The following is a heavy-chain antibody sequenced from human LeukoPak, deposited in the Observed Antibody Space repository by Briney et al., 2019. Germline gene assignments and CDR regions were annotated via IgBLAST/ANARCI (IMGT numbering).Heavy chain of an antibody. V-gene: IGHV4-38-2*02. CDR1: GDSISSGNY. Sequence: PSETLSLTCTVSGDSISSGNYWGWIRQPPGKGLEWIGSIFHTGSTYFNLSLKSRVTISVDTSKNQFSLKLSSVTAADTAVYYCARGEYYYYYMDVWGKGTTVTVSS. CDR2: IFHTGST. CDR3: ARGEYYYYYMDV. J-gene: IGHJ6*03.